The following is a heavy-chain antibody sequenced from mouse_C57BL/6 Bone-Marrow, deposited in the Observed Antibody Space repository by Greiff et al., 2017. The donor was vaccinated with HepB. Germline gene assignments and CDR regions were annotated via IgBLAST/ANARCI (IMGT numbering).Heavy chain of an antibody. CDR2: IDPSDSYT. J-gene: IGHJ2*01. CDR3: ARIPYYYGSSVPFDY. Sequence: QVQLKQPGAELVRPGTSVKLSCKASGYTFTSYWMHWVKQRPGQGLEWIGVIDPSDSYTNYNQKFKGKATLSVDTSSSTAYMQLSSLTSEDSAVYYCARIPYYYGSSVPFDYWGQGTTLTVSS. CDR1: GYTFTSYW. V-gene: IGHV1-59*01. D-gene: IGHD1-1*01.